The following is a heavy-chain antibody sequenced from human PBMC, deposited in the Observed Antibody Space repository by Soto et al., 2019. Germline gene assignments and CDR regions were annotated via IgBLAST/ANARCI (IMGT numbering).Heavy chain of an antibody. CDR3: AKESPYGDFAFDY. CDR2: ISGRGGST. J-gene: IGHJ4*02. Sequence: PGGSLRPSCAASGFTFSSYAMSWVRQAPGKGLEWVSAISGRGGSTYYADFVKGRFTISRDNSKNTLYLQMNSLRAEDTAVYYCAKESPYGDFAFDYWGQGTLVTVSS. V-gene: IGHV3-23*01. D-gene: IGHD4-17*01. CDR1: GFTFSSYA.